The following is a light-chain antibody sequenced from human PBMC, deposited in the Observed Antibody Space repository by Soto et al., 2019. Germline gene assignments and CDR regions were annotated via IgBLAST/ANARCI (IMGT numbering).Light chain of an antibody. CDR1: QSVSSS. V-gene: IGKV3-11*01. CDR3: QQRSNWPLT. J-gene: IGKJ4*01. CDR2: DAS. Sequence: DIVLTQSPANLSLSPGERATLSCRASQSVSSSLAWYQQKPGQTPRLLIYDASNRATGIPARFNGSGSGTDFTLTVSSLEPEDFAVYYCQQRSNWPLTFGGGTKVEIK.